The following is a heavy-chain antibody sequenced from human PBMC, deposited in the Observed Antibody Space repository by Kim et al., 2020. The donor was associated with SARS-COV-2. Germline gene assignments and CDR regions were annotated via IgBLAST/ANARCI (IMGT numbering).Heavy chain of an antibody. D-gene: IGHD3-10*01. V-gene: IGHV3-30*04. J-gene: IGHJ4*02. CDR1: GFTFSSYA. CDR3: ARGLLWFGAFDY. Sequence: GGSLRLSCAASGFTFSSYAMHWVRQAPGKGLEWVAVISYDGSNKYYADSVKGRFTISRDNSKNTLYLQMNSLRAEDTAVYYCARGLLWFGAFDYWGQGTLVTVSS. CDR2: ISYDGSNK.